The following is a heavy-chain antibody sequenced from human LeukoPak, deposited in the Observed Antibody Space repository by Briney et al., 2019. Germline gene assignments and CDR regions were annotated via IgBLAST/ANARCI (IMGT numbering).Heavy chain of an antibody. CDR2: IYYSGST. Sequence: PSETLSLTCTVSGGSISSYYWSWIRQPPGKGLEWIGYIYYSGSTNYNPSLKSRVTISVDTSKNQFSLKLSSVTAADTAVYYCARSGGDTIFGVVTPFDYWGQGTLVTVSS. V-gene: IGHV4-59*12. CDR1: GGSISSYY. D-gene: IGHD3-3*01. CDR3: ARSGGDTIFGVVTPFDY. J-gene: IGHJ4*02.